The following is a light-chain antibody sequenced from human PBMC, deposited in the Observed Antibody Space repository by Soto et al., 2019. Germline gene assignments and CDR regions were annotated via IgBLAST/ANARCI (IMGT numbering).Light chain of an antibody. Sequence: QSALSQPASVSGSPGQSVTISCSGTGNDVGNYNLVSWYQQHPGKVPKLLIYEVSRRPSGVSDRFSASKSGTSASLAISGLRSEDEADYYCAAWDDSLSGLVFGTGTKLTVL. CDR1: GNDVGNYNL. J-gene: IGLJ1*01. V-gene: IGLV2-14*02. CDR2: EVS. CDR3: AAWDDSLSGLV.